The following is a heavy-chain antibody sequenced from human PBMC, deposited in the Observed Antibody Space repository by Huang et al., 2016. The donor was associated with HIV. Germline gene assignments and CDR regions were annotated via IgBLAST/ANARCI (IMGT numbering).Heavy chain of an antibody. CDR3: AKAAESVAGRWGDN. CDR1: GFIFSLYG. D-gene: IGHD6-19*01. V-gene: IGHV3-30*02. CDR2: IRYDGINE. J-gene: IGHJ4*02. Sequence: QVQLVESGGGVVQPGGSLRLSCAASGFIFSLYGMHWVRQAPGKGLGWVAVIRYDGINEYSVDSVKGRFTISRDNFKNTVYLQMNSLRAEDTALYYCAKAAESVAGRWGDNWGQGTLVTVSS.